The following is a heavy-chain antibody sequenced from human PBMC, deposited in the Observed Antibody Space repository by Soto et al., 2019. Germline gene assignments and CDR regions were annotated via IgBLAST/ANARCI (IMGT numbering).Heavy chain of an antibody. J-gene: IGHJ4*02. CDR1: GYPFTSSA. Sequence: ASVKVSCKDPGYPFTSSASNWVQHETGQGLEWMGWMNPNSGNTGYAQKFQGRVTMTRNTSINTAYMELSSLRSEDTAVYYCAKQGPVHCSGTSCPYFFDFWGQGTLVTVSS. D-gene: IGHD2-2*01. V-gene: IGHV1-8*01. CDR3: AKQGPVHCSGTSCPYFFDF. CDR2: MNPNSGNT.